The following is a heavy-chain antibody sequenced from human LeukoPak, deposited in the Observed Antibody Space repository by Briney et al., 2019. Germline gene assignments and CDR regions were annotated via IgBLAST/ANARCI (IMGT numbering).Heavy chain of an antibody. Sequence: GWSLRLSCAASGFTFSSYAMSWVGQAPGNGLERVSGISGSGGSTYYVDSVKGRFTISRDNSKNRLYLQMNSLRAEDTAVYYCAKRPRGNYLDPFDYWGQGTPVTVSS. J-gene: IGHJ4*02. D-gene: IGHD3-10*01. CDR1: GFTFSSYA. CDR3: AKRPRGNYLDPFDY. V-gene: IGHV3-23*01. CDR2: ISGSGGST.